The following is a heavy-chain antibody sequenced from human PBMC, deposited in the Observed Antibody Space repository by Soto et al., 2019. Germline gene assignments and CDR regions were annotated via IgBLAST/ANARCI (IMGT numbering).Heavy chain of an antibody. CDR2: VFPGDSDT. CDR3: TTGLSSSWFDY. D-gene: IGHD6-13*01. Sequence: LGESLKISCKGSGYIFTNYWIGWVRQMPGKGLEWMGIVFPGDSDTRYSPSFQGQVTISADKSISTAYLQWSSLKASDTAMYFCTTGLSSSWFDYWGQGSLVTVSS. J-gene: IGHJ5*01. CDR1: GYIFTNYW. V-gene: IGHV5-51*01.